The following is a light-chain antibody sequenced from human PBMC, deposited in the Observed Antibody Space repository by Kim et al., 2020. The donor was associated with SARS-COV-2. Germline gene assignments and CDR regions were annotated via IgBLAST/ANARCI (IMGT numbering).Light chain of an antibody. J-gene: IGLJ2*01. Sequence: SLALGQTVRIPCQGDSLRSYYVSWYQLQPGQAPVLVISGKNNRPSGIPDRFSGSRSGNTASLTITGAQAEDEAVYYCNSRDSSGVVFGGGTQLTVL. V-gene: IGLV3-19*01. CDR2: GKN. CDR1: SLRSYY. CDR3: NSRDSSGVV.